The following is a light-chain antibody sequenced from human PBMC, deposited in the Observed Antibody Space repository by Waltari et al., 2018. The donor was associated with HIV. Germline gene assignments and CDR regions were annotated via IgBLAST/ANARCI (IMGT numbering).Light chain of an antibody. Sequence: DIVMTQSPYSLAVSLGAPATINCKSSQSVLYSSNNKNYLAWYQQKQGQPPKLRIYWAYTRESGVPDRFSGSGSGTDFTLTISSLQAEDVAVYYGQQYYSTPYTFGQGTKLESK. CDR3: QQYYSTPYT. J-gene: IGKJ2*01. V-gene: IGKV4-1*01. CDR2: WAY. CDR1: QSVLYSSNNKNY.